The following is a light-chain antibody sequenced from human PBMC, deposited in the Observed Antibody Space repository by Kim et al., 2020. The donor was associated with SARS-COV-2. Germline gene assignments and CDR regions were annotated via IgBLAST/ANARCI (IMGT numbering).Light chain of an antibody. CDR2: GAS. CDR1: QSVSSN. CDR3: HQYNDWPPGDT. J-gene: IGKJ2*01. V-gene: IGKV3-15*01. Sequence: EIVLTQSPATLSVSPGERATLSCRASQSVSSNLAWYQLKPGRAPRLLIYGASTRATGIPARFSDSGSGTEFTLTISSLQSEDFALYYCHQYNDWPPGDTFGQGTKLEI.